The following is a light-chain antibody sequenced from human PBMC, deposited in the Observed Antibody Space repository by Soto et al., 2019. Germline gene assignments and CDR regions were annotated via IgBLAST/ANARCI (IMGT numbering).Light chain of an antibody. CDR2: WAS. J-gene: IGKJ4*01. CDR3: QQVNSYPLT. V-gene: IGKV4-1*01. Sequence: DIVMTQSPDSLAVSLGERATINCKSSQSVLYSSNNKNYLAWYQQKPGQPPKLLIYWASTRESGVPDRFSGSGSGTDFTLTISSLQPEDFATYYCQQVNSYPLTFGGGTKVDI. CDR1: QSVLYSSNNKNY.